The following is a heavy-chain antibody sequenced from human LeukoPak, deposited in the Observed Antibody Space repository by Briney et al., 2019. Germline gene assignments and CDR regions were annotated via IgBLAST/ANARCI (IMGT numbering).Heavy chain of an antibody. V-gene: IGHV1-2*02. J-gene: IGHJ4*02. CDR1: GYTFTGYY. Sequence: ASVKVSCKASGYTFTGYYMHWVRQAPGQGLEWMGWINPNSGGTNYAQKFQGRVTMTRDTSISTAYMELSRLRSDDTAVYYCARGPLVVVAATPFDYWGQGTLVTVPS. D-gene: IGHD2-15*01. CDR3: ARGPLVVVAATPFDY. CDR2: INPNSGGT.